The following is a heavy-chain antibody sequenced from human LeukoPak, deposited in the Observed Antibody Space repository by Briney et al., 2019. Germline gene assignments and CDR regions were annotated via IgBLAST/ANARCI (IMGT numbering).Heavy chain of an antibody. CDR2: ISYDGSNK. V-gene: IGHV3-30-3*01. CDR3: AKDRHPYYYDSSGYWVGNWFDP. J-gene: IGHJ5*02. Sequence: GGSLRLSCVASGFTFSAYTMHWVRQAPGKGLEWVALISYDGSNKYYADSVRGRFTISRDNSKNTLYLQMNSLRGEDTAVYYCAKDRHPYYYDSSGYWVGNWFDPWGQGTLVTVSS. CDR1: GFTFSAYT. D-gene: IGHD3-22*01.